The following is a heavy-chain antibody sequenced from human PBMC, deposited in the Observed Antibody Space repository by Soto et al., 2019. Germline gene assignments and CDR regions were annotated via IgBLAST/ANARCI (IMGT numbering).Heavy chain of an antibody. J-gene: IGHJ6*02. V-gene: IGHV4-30-4*01. CDR3: ARDAGYCNSVSCYPYNMDV. CDR1: GESISSGDHY. CDR2: IYYSGNT. Sequence: PSETLSLTCTVSGESISSGDHYWSWVRQSPGEGLELIGFIYYSGNTYYNPSLKSRVSMSVDTSNNQYSLKLNSVTAADTAVYYCARDAGYCNSVSCYPYNMDVWGQGTTVTVSS. D-gene: IGHD2-15*01.